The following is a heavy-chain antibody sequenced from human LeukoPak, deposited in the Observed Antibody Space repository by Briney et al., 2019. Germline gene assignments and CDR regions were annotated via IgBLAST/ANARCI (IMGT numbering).Heavy chain of an antibody. CDR2: IYYSGST. V-gene: IGHV4-59*12. D-gene: IGHD3-10*01. CDR3: ARDNFVRGVIIHSWFDP. Sequence: SETLSLTCTVSGGSISSYYWSWIRQPPGKGLEWIGYIYYSGSTNYNPSLKSRVTISVDTSKNQFSLKLSSVTAADTAVYYCARDNFVRGVIIHSWFDPWGQGTLVTVSS. J-gene: IGHJ5*02. CDR1: GGSISSYY.